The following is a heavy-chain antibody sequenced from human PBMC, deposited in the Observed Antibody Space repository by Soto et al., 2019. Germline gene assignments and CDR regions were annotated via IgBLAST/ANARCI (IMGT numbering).Heavy chain of an antibody. J-gene: IGHJ5*02. CDR1: GGSVSSGSYY. V-gene: IGHV4-61*01. Sequence: PSETLSLTCTVSGGSVSSGSYYWSWIRQPPGKGLEWIGYIYYSGSTNYNPSLKSRVTISVDTSKNQFSLKLSSVTAADTAVYYCARRGQWLVSGNWFDPWGQGTLATVSP. CDR2: IYYSGST. D-gene: IGHD6-19*01. CDR3: ARRGQWLVSGNWFDP.